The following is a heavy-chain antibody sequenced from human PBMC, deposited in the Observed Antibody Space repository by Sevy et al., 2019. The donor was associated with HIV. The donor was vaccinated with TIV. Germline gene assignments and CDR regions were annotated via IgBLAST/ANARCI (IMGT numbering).Heavy chain of an antibody. CDR3: TRDAGYSTGWYPSDY. D-gene: IGHD6-19*01. J-gene: IGHJ4*02. CDR2: ISYDGSSK. V-gene: IGHV3-30-3*01. CDR1: GFSVSTHA. Sequence: GRSLRLSCAASGFSVSTHAMHWVRQAPGKGLEWVALISYDGSSKYYADSVKGRLTISRDNSKNTLYLQLSSLRPDDTAVYYCTRDAGYSTGWYPSDYWGQGTLVTVSS.